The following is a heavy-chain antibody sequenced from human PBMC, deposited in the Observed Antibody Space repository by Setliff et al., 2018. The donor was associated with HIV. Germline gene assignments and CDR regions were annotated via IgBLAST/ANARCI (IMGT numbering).Heavy chain of an antibody. CDR2: IKTRADGGAA. V-gene: IGHV3-15*01. CDR3: VAVPSLGGFKVLGS. Sequence: PGGSLRLSCATSGFNFVNAWMSWVRQAPGKGLECLGRIKTRADGGAADSAEPVKGRFTISRDDSKSTLYLKMNSLKTEDTAVYYCVAVPSLGGFKVLGSWGQGTLVTVSS. CDR1: GFNFVNAW. D-gene: IGHD3-16*01. J-gene: IGHJ4*02.